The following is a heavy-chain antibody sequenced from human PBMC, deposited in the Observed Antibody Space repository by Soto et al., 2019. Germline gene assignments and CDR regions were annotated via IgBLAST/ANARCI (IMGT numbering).Heavy chain of an antibody. Sequence: SETLSLTCAVSGGSISSSIWWSWVRQPPGKGLEWIGEIYHSGSTNYNPPLKSRVTISVDKSKNQFSLKLSSVTAADTAVYYCARSSGIAARPSDYWGQGTLVTVSS. V-gene: IGHV4-4*02. J-gene: IGHJ4*02. CDR2: IYHSGST. CDR1: GGSISSSIW. CDR3: ARSSGIAARPSDY. D-gene: IGHD6-6*01.